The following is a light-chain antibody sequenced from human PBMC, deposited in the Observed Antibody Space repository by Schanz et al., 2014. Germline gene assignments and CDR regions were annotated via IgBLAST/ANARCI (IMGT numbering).Light chain of an antibody. V-gene: IGKV1-9*01. CDR3: QQVNGYVGT. Sequence: DIQMTQSPSSLSASVGDRVTITCRASQGISSYLAWSQQKPGKAPKLLIYGASTLQIGVPSRFSGSGSGTDFTLAISSLQPEDFANYYCQQVNGYVGTFGQGTKVEIK. CDR1: QGISSY. CDR2: GAS. J-gene: IGKJ1*01.